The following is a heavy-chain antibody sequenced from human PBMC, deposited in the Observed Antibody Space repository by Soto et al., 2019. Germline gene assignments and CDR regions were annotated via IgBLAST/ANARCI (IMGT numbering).Heavy chain of an antibody. Sequence: QAQLMQSGAEVKKPGSSVKVSCKASGGTFSGYAINWVRQAPGQGLEWMGGIIPLLGITDYGQKLQGRITIAADESTGTVYMDLRGLRSEDTAVYYCARDPRCITGTTSSEEFQYRGQGTRVSVSS. CDR2: IIPLLGIT. V-gene: IGHV1-69*01. J-gene: IGHJ1*01. CDR1: GGTFSGYA. D-gene: IGHD1-20*01. CDR3: ARDPRCITGTTSSEEFQY.